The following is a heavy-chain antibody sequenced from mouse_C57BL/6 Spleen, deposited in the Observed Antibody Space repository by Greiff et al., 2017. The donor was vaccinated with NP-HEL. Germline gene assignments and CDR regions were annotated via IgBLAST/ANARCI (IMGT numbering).Heavy chain of an antibody. CDR2: INPNNGGT. J-gene: IGHJ1*03. D-gene: IGHD5-2*01. Sequence: VQLQQSGPELVKPGASVKMSCKASGYSFTDYNMHWVKQSHGKSLEWIGYINPNNGGTSYNQKFKGKATLTVNKSSSTAYMELRSLTSEDSAVYYCARGNSYYWYFDVWGTGTTVTVSS. CDR1: GYSFTDYN. V-gene: IGHV1-22*01. CDR3: ARGNSYYWYFDV.